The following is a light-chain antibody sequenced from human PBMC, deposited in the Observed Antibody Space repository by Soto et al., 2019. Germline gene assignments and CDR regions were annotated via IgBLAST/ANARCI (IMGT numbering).Light chain of an antibody. CDR1: NLGSRS. V-gene: IGLV3-21*04. CDR3: QVWDNSAGHVI. J-gene: IGLJ2*01. CDR2: YDS. Sequence: SYELTQPPSVSVAPGKTTRISCGGENLGSRSGHWYQQKPGQAPMLVISYDSDRPSGIPDRFSGTSSGNTATLTITRVEAGDEAVYYCQVWDNSAGHVIFGGGTKLTVL.